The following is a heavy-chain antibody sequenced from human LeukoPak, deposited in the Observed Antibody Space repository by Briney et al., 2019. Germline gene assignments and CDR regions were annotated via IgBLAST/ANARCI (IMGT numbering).Heavy chain of an antibody. CDR1: RCTFSSYP. CDR3: ARSKRWLEHYWYFDL. J-gene: IGHJ2*01. Sequence: GGCRIRCGSGWRCTFSSYPRQWVRQAPGKGLEYVSGISGNGGNTYYANSVKGRFTISRDNSKHTLYLQMGSLRAEDMAVYYCARSKRWLEHYWYFDLWGRGTLVTVSS. D-gene: IGHD5-24*01. V-gene: IGHV3-64*01. CDR2: ISGNGGNT.